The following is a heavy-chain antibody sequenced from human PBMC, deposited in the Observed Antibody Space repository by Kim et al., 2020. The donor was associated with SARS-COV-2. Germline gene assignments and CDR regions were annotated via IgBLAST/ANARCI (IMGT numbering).Heavy chain of an antibody. D-gene: IGHD4-17*01. V-gene: IGHV1-2*02. J-gene: IGHJ4*02. CDR3: ARGDYGDYSNGAYFDY. Sequence: KFQGRVTMTRETSISTAYMELSRLRSDDTAVYYCARGDYGDYSNGAYFDYWGQGTLVTVSS.